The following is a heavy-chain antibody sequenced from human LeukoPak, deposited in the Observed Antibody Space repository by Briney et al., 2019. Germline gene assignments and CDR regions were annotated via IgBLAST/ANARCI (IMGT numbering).Heavy chain of an antibody. D-gene: IGHD3-10*01. V-gene: IGHV1-2*06. CDR1: GYTFTGYY. J-gene: IGHJ4*02. Sequence: ASAKVSCXASGYTFTGYYMHWVRQALGQGLEWMGRINPNSGGTNYAQKFQGRVTMTRDTSISTAYMELSRLRSDDTAVYYCARDREDGFDYWGQGTLVTVSS. CDR2: INPNSGGT. CDR3: ARDREDGFDY.